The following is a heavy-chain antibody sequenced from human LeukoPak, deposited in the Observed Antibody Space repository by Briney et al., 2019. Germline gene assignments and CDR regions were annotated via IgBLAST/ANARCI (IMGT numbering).Heavy chain of an antibody. J-gene: IGHJ4*02. Sequence: SQTLSLTCAISGDGVSSNSVAWNWIRQSPSRGLEWLGRTSYGSKWYNNYAVSVKSRITINPDTSRNQFSLQLKSVTPEDTAVYYCARWDHGTAYFDSWGQGTLVTVSS. CDR3: ARWDHGTAYFDS. CDR2: TSYGSKWYN. D-gene: IGHD1-26*01. CDR1: GDGVSSNSVA. V-gene: IGHV6-1*01.